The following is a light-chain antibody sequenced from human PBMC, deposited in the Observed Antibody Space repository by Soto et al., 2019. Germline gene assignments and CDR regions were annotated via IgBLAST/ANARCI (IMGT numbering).Light chain of an antibody. CDR3: QQYNNWPRT. V-gene: IGKV3-15*01. J-gene: IGKJ1*01. Sequence: ENVLTQSPGTLFLSPGETATLSRRASQRVSSRYLAWYQQKPGQAPRLFIHGATTRATGIPARFSGSGSGTEFTLTISSLQSEDFAVYYCQQYNNWPRTFGQGTKVDIK. CDR1: QRVSSRY. CDR2: GAT.